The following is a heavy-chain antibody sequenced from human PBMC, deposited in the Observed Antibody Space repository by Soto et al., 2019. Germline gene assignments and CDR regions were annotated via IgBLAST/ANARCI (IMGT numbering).Heavy chain of an antibody. CDR2: VSWNSGAK. D-gene: IGHD2-21*02. J-gene: IGHJ4*02. CDR3: AKGVATAVPALDY. Sequence: PGGSLRLSCVASGFSFDDCVMNWVRQRPGKGLEWVSSVSWNSGAKLYADSVKGRFAISRDSAKRSVYLQMNSLRPDDTASYYCAKGVATAVPALDYWGQGTLVTVSS. V-gene: IGHV3-9*01. CDR1: GFSFDDCV.